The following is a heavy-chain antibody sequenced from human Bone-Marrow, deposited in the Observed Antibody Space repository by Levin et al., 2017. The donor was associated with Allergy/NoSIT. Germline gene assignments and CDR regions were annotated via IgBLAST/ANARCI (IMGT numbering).Heavy chain of an antibody. CDR2: IFHTGSTNY. CDR3: AKAAFEI. V-gene: IGHV4-4*02. J-gene: IGHJ3*02. Sequence: SQTLSLTCTVSGGPITNANWWSWVRQPPGKGLEWIGEIFHTGSTNYNYNPSLRGRATISVQKSRNQFSLKLTSVTAADTAMYFCAKAAFEIWGQGTMVTVSS. CDR1: GGPITNANW.